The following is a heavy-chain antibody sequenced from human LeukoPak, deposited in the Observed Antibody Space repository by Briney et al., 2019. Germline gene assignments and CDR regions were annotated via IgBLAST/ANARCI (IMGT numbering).Heavy chain of an antibody. V-gene: IGHV4-38-2*01. J-gene: IGHJ4*02. D-gene: IGHD3-10*01. Sequence: SETLSLTCAVSGYSISSGYYWGWIRQPPGKGLEWIGSIYHSGSTYYNPSLKSRVTISVDTSKNQFSLKLSSVTAADTAVYYCHSESLWFGSPTGGFDYGGQGTLVTVSS. CDR1: GYSISSGYY. CDR2: IYHSGST. CDR3: HSESLWFGSPTGGFDY.